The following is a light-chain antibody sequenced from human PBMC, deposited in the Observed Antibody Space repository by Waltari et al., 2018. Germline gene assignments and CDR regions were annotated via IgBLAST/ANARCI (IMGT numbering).Light chain of an antibody. Sequence: DIQMTQSPSTLSASVGDRVTISCWASQSVTNKFAWYQQKPGKAPKLLISQASSLESGVPPRFSGSGSGTGFTLTISSLQPDDFATYYCQQYNSDSPYTFGQGTKLEIK. CDR1: QSVTNK. V-gene: IGKV1-5*03. CDR2: QAS. CDR3: QQYNSDSPYT. J-gene: IGKJ2*01.